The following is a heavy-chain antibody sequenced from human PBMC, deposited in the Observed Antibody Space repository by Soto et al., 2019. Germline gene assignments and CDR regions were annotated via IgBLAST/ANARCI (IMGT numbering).Heavy chain of an antibody. Sequence: PSETLSLTCTVSGGSISSYYWSWIRRPPGKGLEWIGYIYYSGSTNYNPSLKSRVTISVDTSKNQFSLKLSSVTAADTAVYYCARDLWFGEFNYYYGMDVWGQGTTVTVSS. CDR1: GGSISSYY. CDR2: IYYSGST. V-gene: IGHV4-59*12. J-gene: IGHJ6*02. CDR3: ARDLWFGEFNYYYGMDV. D-gene: IGHD3-10*01.